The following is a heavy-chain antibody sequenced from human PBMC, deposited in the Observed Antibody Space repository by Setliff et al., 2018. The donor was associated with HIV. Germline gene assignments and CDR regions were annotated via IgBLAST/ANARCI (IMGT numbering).Heavy chain of an antibody. V-gene: IGHV4-34*01. CDR2: INHSGST. D-gene: IGHD5-18*01. J-gene: IGHJ5*02. Sequence: SETLSLTCAVYGGSFSGYYWSWIRQPPGKGLEWIGEINHSGSTNYNPSLKSRVTISVDTSKNQFPLKLSSVTAADTAVYYCARGGGYSYGFLTRRNWFDPWGQGTLVTVSS. CDR3: ARGGGYSYGFLTRRNWFDP. CDR1: GGSFSGYY.